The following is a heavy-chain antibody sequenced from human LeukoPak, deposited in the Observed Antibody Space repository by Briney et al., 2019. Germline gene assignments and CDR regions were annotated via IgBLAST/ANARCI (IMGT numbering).Heavy chain of an antibody. CDR1: GFPFSSYW. Sequence: GGSLRLSRVASGFPFSSYWMTWVRQAPGKGLEWVANIKQDGSKKSYVDSVKGRFTISRDNAKNSLYLQMNSLRAEDTAIYYCTRVGYIDEGIDYWGQGTLVTVSS. J-gene: IGHJ4*02. CDR2: IKQDGSKK. CDR3: TRVGYIDEGIDY. D-gene: IGHD5-24*01. V-gene: IGHV3-7*04.